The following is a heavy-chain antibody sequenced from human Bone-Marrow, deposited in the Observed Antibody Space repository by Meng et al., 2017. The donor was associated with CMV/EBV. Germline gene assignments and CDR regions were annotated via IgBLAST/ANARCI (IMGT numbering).Heavy chain of an antibody. CDR1: GFTISSYW. Sequence: GGSLRLSCAASGFTISSYWMRWVRQAPGKGLVWVSRINSDGSSTSYADPVKGRFTISRDNAEQSLFLQMDSLRVEATAVFNCPSAHWSGRGFDMWGQGTMVAVSS. V-gene: IGHV3-74*01. J-gene: IGHJ3*02. CDR3: PSAHWSGRGFDM. CDR2: INSDGSST. D-gene: IGHD2-8*02.